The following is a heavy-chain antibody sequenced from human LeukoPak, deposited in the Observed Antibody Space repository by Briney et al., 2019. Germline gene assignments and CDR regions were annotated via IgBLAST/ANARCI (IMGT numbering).Heavy chain of an antibody. J-gene: IGHJ4*02. CDR1: GGSFSGYY. CDR3: ARGVVCSSTSCRFGY. V-gene: IGHV4-34*01. CDR2: INHSGST. Sequence: SETLSLTCAVYGGSFSGYYWSWIRQPPGKGLEWIGEINHSGSTNYNPSLKSRVTISVDTSKNQFSLKLSSVTAADTAVYYCARGVVCSSTSCRFGYWGQGTLVTVSS. D-gene: IGHD2-2*01.